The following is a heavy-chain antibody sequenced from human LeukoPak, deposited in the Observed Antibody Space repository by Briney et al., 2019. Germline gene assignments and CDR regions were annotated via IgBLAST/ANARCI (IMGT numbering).Heavy chain of an antibody. CDR3: ARDIVVVPAAYSLSYYYYYMDV. Sequence: PSETLSLTCAVYGGSFSGYYWSWVRQPPGKGVGWIGEINHSGSTKYNPSLKSRVTISVDKSKNQFSLKLSSVTAADTAAYYCARDIVVVPAAYSLSYYYYYMDVWGKGTTVTVSS. D-gene: IGHD2-2*01. CDR1: GGSFSGYY. CDR2: INHSGST. V-gene: IGHV4-34*01. J-gene: IGHJ6*03.